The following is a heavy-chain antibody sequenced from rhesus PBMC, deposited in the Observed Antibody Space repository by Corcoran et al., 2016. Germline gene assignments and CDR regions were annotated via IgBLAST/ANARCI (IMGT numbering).Heavy chain of an antibody. CDR2: INSAGSST. D-gene: IGHD2-39*02. J-gene: IGHJ6*01. Sequence: EVQLVESGGGLAKPGGSLRLSCAASGFTFSSYWMHWVRPAPGKGLGWISAINSAGSSTYYADSVKGRFTISRENAKNTLYLQSDSLRAEDTAVYYCARDWGYCSGGVCYTYGLDSWGQGVVVTVSS. CDR1: GFTFSSYW. CDR3: ARDWGYCSGGVCYTYGLDS. V-gene: IGHV3-14*01.